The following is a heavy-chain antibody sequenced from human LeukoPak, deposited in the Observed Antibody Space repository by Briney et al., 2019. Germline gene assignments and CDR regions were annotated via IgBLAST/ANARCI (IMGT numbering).Heavy chain of an antibody. Sequence: VASVKVSCKASGYTFTGYYMHWVRQAPGQGLEWMGWINPNSGGTNYAQKFQGRVTMTRDTSISTAYMELSRLRSDDTAVYYCARGRSQLGYSSSTSCYRRGAFDIWGQGTMVTVSS. V-gene: IGHV1-2*02. D-gene: IGHD2-2*01. CDR1: GYTFTGYY. J-gene: IGHJ3*02. CDR2: INPNSGGT. CDR3: ARGRSQLGYSSSTSCYRRGAFDI.